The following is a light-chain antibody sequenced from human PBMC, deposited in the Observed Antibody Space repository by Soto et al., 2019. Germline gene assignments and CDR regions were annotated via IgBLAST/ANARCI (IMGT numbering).Light chain of an antibody. V-gene: IGKV3-20*01. Sequence: EIVVPQSPGTLPFSAGERATLPCRASQGVRSGYLAWYQQKPGQAPGLLFFGASSRATDIPDRFSGSGSGTDFTLTISRLEPEDFALYYCQQYGSSPRTFGQGTKVEI. CDR3: QQYGSSPRT. J-gene: IGKJ1*01. CDR1: QGVRSGY. CDR2: GAS.